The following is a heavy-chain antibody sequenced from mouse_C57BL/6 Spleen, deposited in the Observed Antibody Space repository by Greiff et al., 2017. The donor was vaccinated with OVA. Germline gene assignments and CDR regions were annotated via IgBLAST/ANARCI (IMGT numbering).Heavy chain of an antibody. CDR3: ARAYSSGYAMDY. CDR1: GYTFTSYW. J-gene: IGHJ4*01. Sequence: VQLQQPGAELVRPGSSVKLSCKASGYTFTSYWMHWVKQRPIQGLEWIGNIDPSDSETHYNQKFKDKATLTVDKSSSTAYMQISSLTSDDSAVYYCARAYSSGYAMDYWGQGTSVTVSS. V-gene: IGHV1-52*01. D-gene: IGHD3-2*02. CDR2: IDPSDSET.